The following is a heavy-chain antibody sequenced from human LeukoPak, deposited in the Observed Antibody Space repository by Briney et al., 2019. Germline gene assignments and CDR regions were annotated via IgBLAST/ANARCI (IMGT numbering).Heavy chain of an antibody. J-gene: IGHJ4*02. CDR2: IRYDGSNK. D-gene: IGHD3-3*01. V-gene: IGHV3-30*02. CDR1: GFTFSSYG. CDR3: ARDRGFLEWFYYFDY. Sequence: PGGSLRLSCAASGFTFSSYGMHWVRQAPGKGLEWVAFIRYDGSNKYYADSVKGRFTISRDNSKNTLYLQMNSLRAEDTAVYYCARDRGFLEWFYYFDYWGQGTLVTVSS.